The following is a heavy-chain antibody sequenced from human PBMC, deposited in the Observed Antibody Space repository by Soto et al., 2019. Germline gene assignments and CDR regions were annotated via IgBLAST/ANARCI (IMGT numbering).Heavy chain of an antibody. CDR3: ARVQGAYYDFWSGYSRYNWFDP. CDR2: IIPIFGTA. J-gene: IGHJ5*02. D-gene: IGHD3-3*01. CDR1: GGTFSSYA. V-gene: IGHV1-69*06. Sequence: QVQLVQSGAEVKKPGSSVKVSCKASGGTFSSYAISWVRQAPGQGLEWMGGIIPIFGTANYAQKFQGRVTITADKSTSTANLELSSLRSEDTAVYYCARVQGAYYDFWSGYSRYNWFDPWGQGTLVTVSS.